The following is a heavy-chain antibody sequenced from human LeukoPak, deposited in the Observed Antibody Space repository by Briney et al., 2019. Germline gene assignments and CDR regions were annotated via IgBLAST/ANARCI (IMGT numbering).Heavy chain of an antibody. CDR1: GASISSYH. V-gene: IGHV4-59*01. Sequence: KPSETLSLTCTVPGASISSYHWTWIRQPPGKGLEWMGYIYYSGSTNYNPSLKSRVTILVDTSKNQFSLKVSSVTAADTAVYYCARGQYSGSCFDNWGQGSLVTVSS. J-gene: IGHJ4*02. CDR3: ARGQYSGSCFDN. D-gene: IGHD1-26*01. CDR2: IYYSGST.